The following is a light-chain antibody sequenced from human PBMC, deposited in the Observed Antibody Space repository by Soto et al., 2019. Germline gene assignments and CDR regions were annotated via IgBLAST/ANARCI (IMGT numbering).Light chain of an antibody. V-gene: IGLV2-14*01. Sequence: QSVLTQPASVSGSPGQSITISCTGTSSDVGGYNYVSWYQQHPGKAPKLMIYEVSNRPSGVSFRFSGSKSGNTASLTISGLQAEDEADYYCSSYTSRTTYGFGTGTKVTVL. J-gene: IGLJ1*01. CDR3: SSYTSRTTYG. CDR2: EVS. CDR1: SSDVGGYNY.